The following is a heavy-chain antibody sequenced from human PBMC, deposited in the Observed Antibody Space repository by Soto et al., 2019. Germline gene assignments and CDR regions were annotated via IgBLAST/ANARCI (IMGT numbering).Heavy chain of an antibody. CDR2: INPNSGGT. CDR1: GYTFTDYY. D-gene: IGHD6-19*01. V-gene: IGHV1-2*02. J-gene: IGHJ4*02. CDR3: ASVGRSGWYTPFDY. Sequence: VKVSCKASGYTFTDYYIHWVRQAPGQGLEWMGWINPNSGGTNYAQKFQGRVTLTGDPSISTAYMELSSLTSDDTAVYYCASVGRSGWYTPFDYWGQGIPVTVSS.